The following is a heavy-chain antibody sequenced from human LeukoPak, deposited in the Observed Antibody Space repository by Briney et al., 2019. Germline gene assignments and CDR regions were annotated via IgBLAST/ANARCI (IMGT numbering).Heavy chain of an antibody. CDR1: GFTFSSYW. J-gene: IGHJ4*02. CDR3: ARDSIHGGLGKDY. Sequence: GGSLRLSCAASGFTFSSYWMHWVRQAPGKGLVWVSRINSDGSSTSYADSVKGRFTISRDNAKNTLYLQMNSLRAEDTAVYHCARDSIHGGLGKDYWGQGTLVTVSS. CDR2: INSDGSST. V-gene: IGHV3-74*01. D-gene: IGHD7-27*01.